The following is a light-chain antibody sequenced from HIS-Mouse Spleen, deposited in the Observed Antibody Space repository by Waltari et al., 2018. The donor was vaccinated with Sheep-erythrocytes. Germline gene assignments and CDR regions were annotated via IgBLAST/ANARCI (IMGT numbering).Light chain of an antibody. J-gene: IGKJ3*01. CDR2: DAS. CDR1: QGISSA. V-gene: IGKV1-13*02. CDR3: QQSYSTPQFT. Sequence: AIQLTQSPSSLSASVGDRVTITCRASQGISSALAWYQQKPGKAPKLLIYDASSLESGVPSRFSGSGSGTEFTLTISSLQPEDFATYYCQQSYSTPQFTFGPGTKVDIK.